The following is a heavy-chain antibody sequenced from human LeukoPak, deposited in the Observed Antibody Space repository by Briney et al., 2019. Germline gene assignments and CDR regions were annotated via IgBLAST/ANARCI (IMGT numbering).Heavy chain of an antibody. CDR3: AKAGIMITFGGVIQYYFDY. V-gene: IGHV3-23*01. CDR1: GFAFSSYA. Sequence: PGGSLRLSCAASGFAFSSYAMSWVRQAPGKGLEWVSAISGSGGSTYYADSVKGRFTISRDNSKNTLYLQMNSLRAQDTAVYYCAKAGIMITFGGVIQYYFDYWGQGTLDTVSS. CDR2: ISGSGGST. J-gene: IGHJ4*02. D-gene: IGHD3-16*02.